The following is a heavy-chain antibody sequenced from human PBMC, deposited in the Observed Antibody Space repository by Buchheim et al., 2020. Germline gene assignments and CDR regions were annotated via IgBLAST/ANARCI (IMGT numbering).Heavy chain of an antibody. CDR3: AREKTEYDFWSGYDTRWFDP. CDR2: IYYSGST. CDR1: GGSISSYY. J-gene: IGHJ5*02. V-gene: IGHV4-59*01. D-gene: IGHD3-3*01. Sequence: QVQLQESGPGLVKPSETLSLTCTVSGGSISSYYWSWIRQPPGKGLEWIGYIYYSGSTNYNPSLKSRVTISVDTSTNQFSLNLSSVTAADTAVYYCAREKTEYDFWSGYDTRWFDPWGQGTL.